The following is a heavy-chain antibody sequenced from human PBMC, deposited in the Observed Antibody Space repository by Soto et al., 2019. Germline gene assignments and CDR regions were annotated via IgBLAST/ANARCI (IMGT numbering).Heavy chain of an antibody. CDR2: ISYEGTNK. CDR1: GFTFSTYG. Sequence: QVQLVESGGGVVPPGTSLRLSCAASGFTFSTYGMHWVRQTPGKGLERVALISYEGTNKYYADYVKGRFTISRDNSKNTLYLQMNSLSAEDTAVYYCAKDLQAYGDYDYYCYGLDVWGQGTTVSVSS. V-gene: IGHV3-30*18. J-gene: IGHJ6*02. D-gene: IGHD4-17*01. CDR3: AKDLQAYGDYDYYCYGLDV.